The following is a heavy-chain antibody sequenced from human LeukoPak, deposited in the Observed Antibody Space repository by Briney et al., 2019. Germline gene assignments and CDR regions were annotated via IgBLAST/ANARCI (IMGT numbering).Heavy chain of an antibody. V-gene: IGHV4-61*08. D-gene: IGHD3-3*01. CDR1: GGSVSSGGFY. CDR2: IYYSGST. CDR3: ARGEGPPYYDFWSGYWDYFDY. J-gene: IGHJ4*02. Sequence: SETLSLTCTVSGGSVSSGGFYWTWIRQPPGKGLEWIGYIYYSGSTNYIPSLRSRLTISVDTSKNQFSLKLSSVTAADTAVYYCARGEGPPYYDFWSGYWDYFDYWGQGTLVTVSS.